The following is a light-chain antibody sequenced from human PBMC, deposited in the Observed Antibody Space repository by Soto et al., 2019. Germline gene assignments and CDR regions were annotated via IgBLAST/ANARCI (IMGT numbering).Light chain of an antibody. J-gene: IGLJ1*01. V-gene: IGLV2-14*01. CDR1: NTDVGGYNY. CDR2: EVT. Sequence: QSVLTQPASVSGSPGQSMTIACTGTNTDVGGYNYVSWYQQHPMKAPKLISYEVTKRPSGVSARFSGSKSANTASLTISGLQAEDEADYYCNSYTSTNTYVFGTGTKVTVL. CDR3: NSYTSTNTYV.